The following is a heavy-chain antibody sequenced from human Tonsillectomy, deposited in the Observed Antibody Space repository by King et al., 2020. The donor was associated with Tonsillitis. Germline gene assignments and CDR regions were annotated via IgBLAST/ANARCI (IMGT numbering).Heavy chain of an antibody. J-gene: IGHJ3*02. CDR3: AKIRIVGATTGAFDI. CDR2: IRYDGSNK. V-gene: IGHV3-30*02. CDR1: GFTFSSYG. Sequence: VQLVESGGGVVQPGGSLRLSCAASGFTFSSYGMHWVRQAPGKGLEWVAFIRYDGSNKYYADSVKGRFTISRDNSKNTLYLQMNSLRAEDTAVYYCAKIRIVGATTGAFDIWGQGKMGTVSS. D-gene: IGHD1-26*01.